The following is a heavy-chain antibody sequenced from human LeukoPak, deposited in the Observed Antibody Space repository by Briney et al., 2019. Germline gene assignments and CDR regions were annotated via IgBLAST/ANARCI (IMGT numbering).Heavy chain of an antibody. D-gene: IGHD6-19*01. Sequence: ASVKVSCKASGYTFTGYYMHWVRQAPGQGLEWMGWINPNSGGTNYAQKFQGRVAMTRDTSISTAYMELSRLRSDDTAVYYCARDRRTIGPYSSGWFGWFDPWGQGTLVTVSS. CDR1: GYTFTGYY. V-gene: IGHV1-2*02. J-gene: IGHJ5*02. CDR3: ARDRRTIGPYSSGWFGWFDP. CDR2: INPNSGGT.